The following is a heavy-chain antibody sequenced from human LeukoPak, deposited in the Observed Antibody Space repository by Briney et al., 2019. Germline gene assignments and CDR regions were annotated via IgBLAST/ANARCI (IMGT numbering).Heavy chain of an antibody. V-gene: IGHV1-2*02. J-gene: IGHJ4*02. CDR2: ITPGGGT. CDR3: ARDRYGDGFAHFDY. D-gene: IGHD5-24*01. Sequence: ASVKVSCKASGYTFTGYYMHWVRQAPGQGLEWMGWITPGGGTNYPQKFQGRVAITWDTSITTTYMDLSRLTSDDTAMYYCARDRYGDGFAHFDYWGQGALVTVSS. CDR1: GYTFTGYY.